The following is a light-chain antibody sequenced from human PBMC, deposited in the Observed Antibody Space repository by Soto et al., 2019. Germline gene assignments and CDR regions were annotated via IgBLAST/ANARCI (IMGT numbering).Light chain of an antibody. CDR1: ESVVSSY. Sequence: EIAMTQSPATLSVSPGERATLSCRSTESVVSSYFAWYQLQPGQAPRRLIYGASTRSTGIPARCSGSGSGTEFTPTTSSLQSEDVFAFYCHQQNNGWPWTFGQGTKVDI. J-gene: IGKJ1*01. V-gene: IGKV3-15*01. CDR3: HQQNNGWPWT. CDR2: GAS.